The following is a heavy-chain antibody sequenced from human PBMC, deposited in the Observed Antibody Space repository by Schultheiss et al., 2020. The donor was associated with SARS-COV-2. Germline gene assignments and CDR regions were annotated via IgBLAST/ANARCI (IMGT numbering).Heavy chain of an antibody. CDR3: ASDDSGYDPPVS. Sequence: GGSLRLSCAASGFTFSSYGMHWVRQAPGKGLEWVAVISYDGSNKYYADSVKGRFTISRDNAKNSLYLQMNSLRDEDTAVYYCASDDSGYDPPVSWGQGTPVTVSS. CDR2: ISYDGSNK. J-gene: IGHJ5*02. V-gene: IGHV3-30*03. CDR1: GFTFSSYG. D-gene: IGHD5-12*01.